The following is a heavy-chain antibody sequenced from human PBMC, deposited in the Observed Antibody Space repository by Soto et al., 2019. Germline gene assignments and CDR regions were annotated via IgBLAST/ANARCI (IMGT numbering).Heavy chain of an antibody. CDR1: GDSVSSTSAA. V-gene: IGHV6-1*01. D-gene: IGHD6-19*01. CDR3: ARGSYYSGWV. Sequence: SQTLSLPGGISGDSVSSTSAACSCIRQSPSRGLEWLGRTYYRSNWYTDYAVSVKSRITISPDTSKNQFSLQLNSVTPEDTAVYYCARGSYYSGWVWGQGTLVTVSS. J-gene: IGHJ4*02. CDR2: TYYRSNWYT.